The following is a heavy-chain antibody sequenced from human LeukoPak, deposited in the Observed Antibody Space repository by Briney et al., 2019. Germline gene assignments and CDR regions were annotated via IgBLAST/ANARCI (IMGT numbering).Heavy chain of an antibody. CDR2: ISSSSSTI. V-gene: IGHV3-48*01. J-gene: IGHJ4*02. D-gene: IGHD3-22*01. CDR1: GFTFSSYS. Sequence: GGSLRLSCAASGFTFSSYSMNWVRQAPGKGLEWVSYISSSSSTIYYADSVKGRFTISRDNAKNSLYLQMNSLRAEDTAVYYCARDLEGDYYDSSGYLVNWGQGTLVTVSS. CDR3: ARDLEGDYYDSSGYLVN.